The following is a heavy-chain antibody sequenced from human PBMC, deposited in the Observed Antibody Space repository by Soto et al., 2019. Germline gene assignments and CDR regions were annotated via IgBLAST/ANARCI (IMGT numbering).Heavy chain of an antibody. D-gene: IGHD5-18*01. Sequence: ASVKVSCKASGYTFTSYGISWVRQAPGQGLEWMGWISAYNGNTNYAQKLQGRVTMTTDTSTSTAYMELRSLRSDDTAVYYCARCSWIQLWTPSDYYYGMDVWGQGTTVTVSS. CDR1: GYTFTSYG. CDR2: ISAYNGNT. CDR3: ARCSWIQLWTPSDYYYGMDV. J-gene: IGHJ6*02. V-gene: IGHV1-18*01.